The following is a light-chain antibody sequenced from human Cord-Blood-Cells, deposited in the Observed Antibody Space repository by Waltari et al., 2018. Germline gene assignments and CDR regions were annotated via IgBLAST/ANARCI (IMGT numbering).Light chain of an antibody. CDR2: EVS. CDR3: SSYTSSSPYV. J-gene: IGLJ1*01. CDR1: SSAVSGYNY. V-gene: IGLV2-14*01. Sequence: QSALTQPASVSGSPGQSITISCTGTSSAVSGYNYVSLYQQHPGKAPQLMIYEVSNRPSGFSNRFSGSKSGNTASLAISGLQAEDEADYYCSSYTSSSPYVFGTGTKVTVL.